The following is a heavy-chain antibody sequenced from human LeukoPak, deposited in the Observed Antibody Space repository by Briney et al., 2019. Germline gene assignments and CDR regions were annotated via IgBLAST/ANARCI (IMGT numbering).Heavy chain of an antibody. J-gene: IGHJ5*01. Sequence: GGSLRLSCAASGFIFSSYGMHWVRQGPGKGLEWVAFIRYDGRNKYYADSVKGRFTISRDNSKNTLYLQMSSLRAEDTAVYYCAKSDRRWATYYYDTSGYYYDSWGQGTLVTVSS. D-gene: IGHD3-22*01. CDR2: IRYDGRNK. CDR1: GFIFSSYG. CDR3: AKSDRRWATYYYDTSGYYYDS. V-gene: IGHV3-30*02.